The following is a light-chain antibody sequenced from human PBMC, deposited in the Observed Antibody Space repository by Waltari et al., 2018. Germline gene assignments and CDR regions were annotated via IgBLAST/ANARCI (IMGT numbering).Light chain of an antibody. J-gene: IGKJ4*01. V-gene: IGKV3-15*01. Sequence: EVVMTQSPAALSVSPGERVTLSCKASQNIDNNLAWYQQKPGQSPRLLIYGASTRATGVPTRFSGSGSGTEFTLTISSLQSEDCAVFYCQQENRGPPLTFGGGTKGESK. CDR2: GAS. CDR1: QNIDNN. CDR3: QQENRGPPLT.